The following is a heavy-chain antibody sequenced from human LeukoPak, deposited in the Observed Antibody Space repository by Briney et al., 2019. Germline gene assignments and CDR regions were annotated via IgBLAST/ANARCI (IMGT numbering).Heavy chain of an antibody. CDR3: AREVSRGTYYFDY. J-gene: IGHJ4*02. CDR1: GFTFSSYA. CDR2: ISYDGSNK. D-gene: IGHD3-16*02. Sequence: PGGSLRLSCAASGFTFSSYAMHWVRQAPGKGLEWVAVISYDGSNKYYADSVKGRFTISRDNSKNTLYLQMNSLRAEDTAVYYCAREVSRGTYYFDYWGQGTLVTVSS. V-gene: IGHV3-30-3*01.